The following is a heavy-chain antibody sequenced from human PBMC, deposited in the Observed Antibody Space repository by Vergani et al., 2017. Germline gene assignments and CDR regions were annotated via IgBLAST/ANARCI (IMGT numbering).Heavy chain of an antibody. Sequence: EVQLLESGGDLVQPGGSLRLSCAASGFTFNHYAMNWVRQAPGKGLEWVSGISGSGCSTYYAGSVKGRFTISRDSSKNTLYLQMNSQSAGDTAVYYCAKANPRNSGYDYLYYYHAMDVWGQGTTVTVSS. CDR3: AKANPRNSGYDYLYYYHAMDV. D-gene: IGHD5-12*01. V-gene: IGHV3-23*01. J-gene: IGHJ6*02. CDR2: ISGSGCST. CDR1: GFTFNHYA.